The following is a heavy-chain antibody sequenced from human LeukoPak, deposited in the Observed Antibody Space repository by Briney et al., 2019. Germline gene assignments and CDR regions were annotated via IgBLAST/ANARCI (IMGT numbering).Heavy chain of an antibody. J-gene: IGHJ4*02. D-gene: IGHD5-24*01. CDR2: IYYSGST. CDR1: GGSFSSYY. CDR3: ARLGDGYKYVDY. V-gene: IGHV4-59*01. Sequence: SETLSLTCAVYGGSFSSYYWSWIRQPPGKGLEWIGYIYYSGSTNYNPSLKSRVTISVDTSKNQFSLKLSSVTAADTAVYYCARLGDGYKYVDYWGQGTLVTVSS.